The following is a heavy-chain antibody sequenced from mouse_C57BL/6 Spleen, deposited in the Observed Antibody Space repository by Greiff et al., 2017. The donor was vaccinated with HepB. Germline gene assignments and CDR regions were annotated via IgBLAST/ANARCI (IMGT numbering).Heavy chain of an antibody. CDR3: TRWEITTTVHNFDY. V-gene: IGHV1-15*01. Sequence: QVQLQQSGAELVRPGASVTLSCKASGYTFTDYEMHWVKQTPVHGLEWIGAIDPETGGTAYNQKFKGKAILTADKSSSTAYMELRSLTSEDSAVYYCTRWEITTTVHNFDYWGQGTTLTVSS. CDR2: IDPETGGT. D-gene: IGHD1-1*01. CDR1: GYTFTDYE. J-gene: IGHJ2*01.